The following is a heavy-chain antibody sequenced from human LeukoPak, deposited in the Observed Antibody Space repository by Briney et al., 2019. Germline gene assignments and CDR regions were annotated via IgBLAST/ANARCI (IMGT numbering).Heavy chain of an antibody. CDR1: GGTFSSYA. CDR2: IIPILGIA. J-gene: IGHJ4*02. D-gene: IGHD3-10*01. V-gene: IGHV1-69*04. CDR3: ARELDYYGSGSYYHYRDSDY. Sequence: GASVKVSCKASGGTFSSYAISWVRQAPGQGLEWMGRIIPILGIANYAQKFQGRVTITADKSTSTAYMEPSSLRSEDTAVYYCARELDYYGSGSYYHYRDSDYWGQRTLVTVSS.